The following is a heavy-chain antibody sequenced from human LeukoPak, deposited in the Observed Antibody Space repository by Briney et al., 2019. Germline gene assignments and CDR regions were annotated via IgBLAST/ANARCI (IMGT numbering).Heavy chain of an antibody. J-gene: IGHJ4*02. D-gene: IGHD5-12*01. CDR1: GYTFTSYD. CDR2: INPNSGGT. CDR3: ARDVRGRLSGYDYGGFDY. V-gene: IGHV1-2*02. Sequence: ASVKVSCKASGYTFTSYDINWVRQATGQGLEWMGWINPNSGGTNYAQKFQGRVTMTRDTSISTAYMELSRLRSDDTAVYYCARDVRGRLSGYDYGGFDYWGQGTLVTVSS.